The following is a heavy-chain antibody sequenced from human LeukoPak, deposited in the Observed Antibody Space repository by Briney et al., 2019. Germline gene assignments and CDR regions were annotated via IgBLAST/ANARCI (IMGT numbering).Heavy chain of an antibody. D-gene: IGHD2/OR15-2a*01. CDR3: ARVGGESLNILNYYMDV. CDR1: GGSISSYY. J-gene: IGHJ6*03. CDR2: IYTSGSS. Sequence: SETLSLTCTVSGGSISSYYWSWIRQPAGKGLEWIGRIYTSGSSNYNPSLKSRVTISVDTSKNQFSLKLSSVTAADTAVYYCARVGGESLNILNYYMDVWGKGTTVTVSS. V-gene: IGHV4-4*07.